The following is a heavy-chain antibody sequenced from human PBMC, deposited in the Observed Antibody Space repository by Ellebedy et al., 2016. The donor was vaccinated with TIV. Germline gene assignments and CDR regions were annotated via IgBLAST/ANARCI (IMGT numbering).Heavy chain of an antibody. CDR2: INPSDGTT. V-gene: IGHV1-46*03. J-gene: IGHJ4*02. CDR1: GYTFSSNY. D-gene: IGHD4-17*01. CDR3: IRGGRTTVTAFPPWNY. Sequence: AASVKVSCKASGYTFSSNYIHWVRQAAGQGLEWVGVINPSDGTTDYAPRLQGRVAVTRDSSTSTVYLDLSGLRSDDTAVYYCIRGGRTTVTAFPPWNYWGQGALVTVSS.